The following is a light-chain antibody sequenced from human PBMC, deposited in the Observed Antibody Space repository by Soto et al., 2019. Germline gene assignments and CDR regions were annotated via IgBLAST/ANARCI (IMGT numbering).Light chain of an antibody. V-gene: IGKV3-11*01. Sequence: EIVLTQSPATLSLSPGERATLSCRASQSFSSYLAWYQQKPGQAPRLLIYDASNRATGIPARFSGCGSGTDFTLTISSLEPEDFVVYYCQQRSNWITFGQGTRREIK. CDR2: DAS. CDR3: QQRSNWIT. CDR1: QSFSSY. J-gene: IGKJ5*01.